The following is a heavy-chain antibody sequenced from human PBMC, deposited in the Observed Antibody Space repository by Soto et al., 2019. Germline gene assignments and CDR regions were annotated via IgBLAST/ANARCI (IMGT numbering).Heavy chain of an antibody. CDR2: MSHSGGT. D-gene: IGHD2-15*01. CDR3: ARTSGYCSGGSCYSGHYYYYYLDV. CDR1: GGFVSSGSYY. Sequence: SETLSLTCAVYGGFVSSGSYYWSWIRQPPGKGLEWIGEMSHSGGTHFNPSLESRVTISVDTSKNQFSLKLSSVTAADTAVYYCARTSGYCSGGSCYSGHYYYYYLDVWGKGTTVTVSS. V-gene: IGHV4-61*01. J-gene: IGHJ6*03.